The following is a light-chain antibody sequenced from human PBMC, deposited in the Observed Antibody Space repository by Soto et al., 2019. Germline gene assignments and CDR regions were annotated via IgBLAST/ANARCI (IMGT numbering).Light chain of an antibody. Sequence: EIVMTQSPAPLSVSPGERATLSCRASQSVSSNLAWYQQTPGQAPRLLIFGASTRATGIPARFSGSGSGTEFTLTISSLQYEDFAVYYCQHYDNWLGTFGQGTNVEVK. CDR1: QSVSSN. CDR2: GAS. CDR3: QHYDNWLGT. J-gene: IGKJ1*01. V-gene: IGKV3D-15*01.